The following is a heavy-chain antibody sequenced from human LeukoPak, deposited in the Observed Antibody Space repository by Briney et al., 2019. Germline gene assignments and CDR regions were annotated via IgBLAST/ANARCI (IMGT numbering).Heavy chain of an antibody. J-gene: IGHJ6*03. V-gene: IGHV4-39*07. CDR2: IYYSGGT. CDR1: GGSISSSSYY. Sequence: PSETLSLTCTVSGGSISSSSYYWGWIRQPPGKGLEWIGSIYYSGGTYYNPSLKSRVTISVDTSKNQFSLKLSSVTAADTAVYYCASVLRYFDWLSRPSGSPDYYYYMDVWGKGTTVTVSS. CDR3: ASVLRYFDWLSRPSGSPDYYYYMDV. D-gene: IGHD3-9*01.